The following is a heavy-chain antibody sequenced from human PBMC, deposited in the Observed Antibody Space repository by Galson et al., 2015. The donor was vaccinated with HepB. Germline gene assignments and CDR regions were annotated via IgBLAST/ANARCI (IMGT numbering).Heavy chain of an antibody. CDR3: AKGGVLIHYGLDV. Sequence: SLRLSCAASAFIFSNYGMHWIRQAPGKGLEWAAVISYDGSNQYYADSVKGRFTISRDNSKNTLYLQMNSLRPEDTAVYYCAKGGVLIHYGLDVWGQGTTVVVSS. CDR2: ISYDGSNQ. V-gene: IGHV3-30*18. CDR1: AFIFSNYG. D-gene: IGHD3-16*01. J-gene: IGHJ3*01.